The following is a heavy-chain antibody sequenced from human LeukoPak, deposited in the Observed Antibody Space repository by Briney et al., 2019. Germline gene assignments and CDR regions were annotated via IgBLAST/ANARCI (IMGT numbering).Heavy chain of an antibody. J-gene: IGHJ4*02. CDR1: GASVGSADYY. D-gene: IGHD1-26*01. Sequence: PSETLSLTCTVSGASVGSADYYWSWIRQPPGGGLEWIGYVYYISNTNYNPSLKSRVTMSVNPSENQFSLKLNSVTAADTAMYYCARTQSQSGSYRYYFGYWGQGTLVTVSS. CDR2: VYYISNT. CDR3: ARTQSQSGSYRYYFGY. V-gene: IGHV4-61*08.